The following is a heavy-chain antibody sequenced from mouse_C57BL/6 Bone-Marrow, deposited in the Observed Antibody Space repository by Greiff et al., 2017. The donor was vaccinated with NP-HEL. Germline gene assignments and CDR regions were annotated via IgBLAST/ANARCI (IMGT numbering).Heavy chain of an antibody. J-gene: IGHJ1*03. CDR3: ARSFYYGGYFDV. Sequence: QQPGRGLEWLGRIDPNSGGTKYNEKFKSKATLTVDNPSSTAYMQLSSLTSEDSAVYYCARSFYYGGYFDVWGTGTTVTVSS. D-gene: IGHD1-1*01. V-gene: IGHV1-72*01. CDR2: IDPNSGGT.